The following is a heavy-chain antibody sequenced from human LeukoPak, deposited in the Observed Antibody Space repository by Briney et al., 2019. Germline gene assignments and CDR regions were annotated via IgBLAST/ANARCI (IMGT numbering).Heavy chain of an antibody. CDR3: ARAYGDYPLRTFDI. Sequence: PSETLSLTCTVSGGSISSYYWSWIRRPPGKGLEWIGYIYYSGSTNYNPSLKSRVTISVDTSKNQFSLKLSSVTAADTAVYYCARAYGDYPLRTFDIWGQGTMVTVSS. CDR2: IYYSGST. J-gene: IGHJ3*02. V-gene: IGHV4-59*01. D-gene: IGHD4-17*01. CDR1: GGSISSYY.